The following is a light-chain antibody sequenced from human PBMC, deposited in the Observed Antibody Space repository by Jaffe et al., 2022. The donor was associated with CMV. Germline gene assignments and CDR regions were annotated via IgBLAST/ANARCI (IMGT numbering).Light chain of an antibody. CDR1: SSNIGSNT. CDR3: AAWDDSLSGGV. J-gene: IGLJ1*01. Sequence: QSVLTQPPSASETPGQRVTISCSGSSSNIGSNTVNWYQQLPRAAPKLLIYNSDQRPSGVPDRFSGSRSGTSASLAISGLQSEDEADYYCAAWDDSLSGGVFGTGTKVTVL. CDR2: NSD. V-gene: IGLV1-44*01.